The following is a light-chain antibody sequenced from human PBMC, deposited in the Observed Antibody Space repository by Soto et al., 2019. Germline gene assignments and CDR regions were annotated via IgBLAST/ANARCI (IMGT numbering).Light chain of an antibody. CDR2: AAS. Sequence: EIVMTQSPATLSVSPGERATLSCRASQRVSSNLAWYQQKPAQAPRLLIHAASTRATGIPARFSGSGSGTEFTLTISSLQSEDFAVYYCQQYNNWPRTFGQGTKV. CDR3: QQYNNWPRT. V-gene: IGKV3-15*01. J-gene: IGKJ1*01. CDR1: QRVSSN.